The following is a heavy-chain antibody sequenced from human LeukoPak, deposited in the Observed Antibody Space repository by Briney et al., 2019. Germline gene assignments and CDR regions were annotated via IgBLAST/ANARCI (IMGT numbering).Heavy chain of an antibody. CDR2: ISGSGGST. D-gene: IGHD3-10*01. V-gene: IGHV3-23*01. J-gene: IGHJ4*02. CDR3: AKYAANYYGSGSYYRSLDY. CDR1: GFSFSSYA. Sequence: AGSLRLSCAASGFSFSSYAMSWVRQAPGKGLEWVSAISGSGGSTYYADFVKGRFTISRDNSKNALYLHMNSLGAEDTAVYYCAKYAANYYGSGSYYRSLDYWGQGTLVIVSS.